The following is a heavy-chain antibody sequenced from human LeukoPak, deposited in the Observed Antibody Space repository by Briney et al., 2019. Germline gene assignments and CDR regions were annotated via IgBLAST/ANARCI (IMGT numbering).Heavy chain of an antibody. V-gene: IGHV1-18*01. D-gene: IGHD3-22*01. CDR3: ARDSQADYYDSSGYQNWFDP. CDR2: ISAYNGNT. J-gene: IGHJ5*02. CDR1: GYTFTSYG. Sequence: ASVKVSCKASGYTFTSYGISWVRQAPGQGLEWMGWISAYNGNTNYAQKLQGRVTMTTDTSTSTAYMELRRLRSDDTAVYYCARDSQADYYDSSGYQNWFDPWGQGTLVTVSS.